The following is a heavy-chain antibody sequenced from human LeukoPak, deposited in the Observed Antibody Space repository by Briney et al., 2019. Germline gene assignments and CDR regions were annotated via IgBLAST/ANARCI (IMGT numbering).Heavy chain of an antibody. Sequence: GGSLRLSCEVSGFTITNHWMYWVRHAPGRGLVWVSRIKSDERSAAYADSVKGRFTNSRDNARNTLYLQMNSLRAEDTAVYYCATVFKGSSLQDYWGQGTLVTVSS. CDR2: IKSDERSA. CDR3: ATVFKGSSLQDY. D-gene: IGHD1-26*01. V-gene: IGHV3-74*03. J-gene: IGHJ4*02. CDR1: GFTITNHW.